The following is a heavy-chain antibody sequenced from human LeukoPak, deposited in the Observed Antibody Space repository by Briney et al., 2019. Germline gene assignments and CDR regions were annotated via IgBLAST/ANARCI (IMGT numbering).Heavy chain of an antibody. CDR2: ISGSGGST. D-gene: IGHD6-19*01. CDR1: GFPFSSYA. CDR3: ARAYSSGWSAFDY. Sequence: PGGSLRLSCAASGFPFSSYAMSWVRQAPGKGLEWVSAISGSGGSTYYADSVKGRFTISRDNSKNTLYLQMNSLRAEDTAVYYCARAYSSGWSAFDYWGQGTLVTVSS. V-gene: IGHV3-23*01. J-gene: IGHJ4*02.